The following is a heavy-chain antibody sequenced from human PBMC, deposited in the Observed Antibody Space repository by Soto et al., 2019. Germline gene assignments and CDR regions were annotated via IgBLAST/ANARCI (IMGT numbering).Heavy chain of an antibody. D-gene: IGHD3-22*01. CDR3: AAGGSGYYAN. J-gene: IGHJ4*02. CDR2: IKTDGTYA. Sequence: EVQLVESGGDLVQPGGSLRLSCAASGFTFSTYWMHWVRQAPGKGLLWVSRIKTDGTYATYEDSVKGRFTISRDNAKYTLYLQINSLSVEDAAVYYCAAGGSGYYANWGQGTLVTVSS. CDR1: GFTFSTYW. V-gene: IGHV3-74*01.